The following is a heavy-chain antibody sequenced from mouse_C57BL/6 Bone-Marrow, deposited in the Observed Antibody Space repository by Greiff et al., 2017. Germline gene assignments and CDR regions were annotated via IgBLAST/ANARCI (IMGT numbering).Heavy chain of an antibody. D-gene: IGHD1-1*01. Sequence: VKLQESGPELVKPGASVKLSCKASGYTFTSYDINWVKQRPGQGLEWIGWIYPRDGSTKYNEKFKGKATLTVDTSSSTAYMEPHSLTSEDSAVYYCARDDGISYWYFDVWGTGTTVTASS. CDR2: IYPRDGST. V-gene: IGHV1-85*01. CDR1: GYTFTSYD. CDR3: ARDDGISYWYFDV. J-gene: IGHJ1*03.